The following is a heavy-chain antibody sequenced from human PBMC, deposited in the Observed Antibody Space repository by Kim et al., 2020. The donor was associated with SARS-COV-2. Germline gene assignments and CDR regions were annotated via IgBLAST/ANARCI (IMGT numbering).Heavy chain of an antibody. CDR2: VFHSGTT. V-gene: IGHV4-31*03. CDR3: ARESPRGNNWYYYGMDV. Sequence: SETLSLTCTVSGVSISSSVYYWSWIRQHPRKGLEWIGYVFHSGTTYYNPSLKSRVTISVDTSKNQFSLNLTSVTAADTAVYYCARESPRGNNWYYYGMDVWGQGTTVTVSS. J-gene: IGHJ6*02. D-gene: IGHD1-1*01. CDR1: GVSISSSVYY.